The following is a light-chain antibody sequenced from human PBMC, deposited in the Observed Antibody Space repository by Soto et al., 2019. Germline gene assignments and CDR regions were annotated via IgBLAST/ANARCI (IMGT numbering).Light chain of an antibody. CDR1: QSVSSN. CDR3: QQYNNWYT. CDR2: GAS. V-gene: IGKV3-15*01. Sequence: EIVVTQSPSTLSVSPWERSTLSCRASQSVSSNLAWYQQKPGQAPRLLIYGASTRATGIPARFSGSGSGTEFTLTISSLQSEDFAVYYCQQYNNWYTFGQGTKVDIK. J-gene: IGKJ2*01.